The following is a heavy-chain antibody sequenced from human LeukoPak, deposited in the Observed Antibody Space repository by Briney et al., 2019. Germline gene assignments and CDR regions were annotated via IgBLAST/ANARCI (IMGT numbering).Heavy chain of an antibody. Sequence: GGSLRLSCAASGFTFNYYWLTWVRQAPGKGLEWVANIQQDGSEKYYVDSVKGRFIISRDNAKNSLYLQMNSLRAEDTAVYYCAREGITGTTGDAFDIWGQGTMVTVSS. J-gene: IGHJ3*02. CDR3: AREGITGTTGDAFDI. CDR2: IQQDGSEK. D-gene: IGHD1-7*01. CDR1: GFTFNYYW. V-gene: IGHV3-7*01.